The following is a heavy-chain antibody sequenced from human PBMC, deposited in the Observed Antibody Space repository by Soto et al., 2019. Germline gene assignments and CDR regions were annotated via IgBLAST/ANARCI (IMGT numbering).Heavy chain of an antibody. J-gene: IGHJ6*02. V-gene: IGHV1-2*02. D-gene: IGHD2-2*01. CDR2: INPNSGVT. CDR1: GYTFTGYY. Sequence: QVQLVQSGAEVKKPGASVKVSCKASGYTFTGYYMHWVRQAPGQGLEWMGWINPNSGVTNYAQKFRGRVTMTRDTTISPAYMGRGRLRSDDTAVYSCASAIVVVPAAPSYGLDVWGQGTTVTVSS. CDR3: ASAIVVVPAAPSYGLDV.